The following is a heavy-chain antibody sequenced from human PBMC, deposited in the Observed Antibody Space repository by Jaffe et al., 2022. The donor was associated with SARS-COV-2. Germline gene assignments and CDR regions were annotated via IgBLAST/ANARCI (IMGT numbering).Heavy chain of an antibody. V-gene: IGHV3-21*01. CDR3: ARPPIFGVVITDDNWFDP. CDR1: GFTFSSYS. J-gene: IGHJ5*02. Sequence: EVQLVESGGGLVKPGGSLRLSCAASGFTFSSYSMNWVRQAPGKGLEWVSSISSSSSYIYYADSVKGRFTISRDNAKNSLYLQMNSLRAEDTAVYYCARPPIFGVVITDDNWFDPWGQGTLVTVSS. CDR2: ISSSSSYI. D-gene: IGHD3-3*01.